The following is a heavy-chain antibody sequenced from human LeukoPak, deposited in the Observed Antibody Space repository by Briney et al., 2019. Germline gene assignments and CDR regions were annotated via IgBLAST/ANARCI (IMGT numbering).Heavy chain of an antibody. CDR2: IYYSGST. Sequence: SEALSLTCTVSGGSVSSGSYYWSWIRQPPGKGLEWIGYIYYSGSTNYNPSLKSRVTISVDTSKNQFSLKLSSVTAADTAVYHCARAAVAGTQKLFDYWGQGTLVTVSS. J-gene: IGHJ4*02. V-gene: IGHV4-61*01. CDR1: GGSVSSGSYY. CDR3: ARAAVAGTQKLFDY. D-gene: IGHD6-19*01.